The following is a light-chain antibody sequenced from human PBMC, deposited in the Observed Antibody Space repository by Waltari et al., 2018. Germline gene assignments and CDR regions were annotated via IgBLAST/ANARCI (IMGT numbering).Light chain of an antibody. CDR2: KAS. J-gene: IGKJ2*01. Sequence: DIQMTQSPSTLSASVGDRVTIPCRASQSISSWLAWYQQKPGKAPKLLIYKASSLESGVPSRFSGSGSGTEFTLTISSLQPDDFATYYCQQYNSYSSGYTFGQGTKLEIK. CDR1: QSISSW. V-gene: IGKV1-5*03. CDR3: QQYNSYSSGYT.